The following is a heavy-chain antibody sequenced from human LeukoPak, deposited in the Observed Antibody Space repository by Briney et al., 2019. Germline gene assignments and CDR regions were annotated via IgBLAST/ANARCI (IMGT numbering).Heavy chain of an antibody. CDR2: ISVSGGST. CDR3: AAVLRSSALDY. V-gene: IGHV3-23*01. J-gene: IGHJ4*02. CDR1: GFTFSSYA. D-gene: IGHD6-19*01. Sequence: GGSLRLSCAASGFTFSSYAMSWVRQAPGKGLEWVSAISVSGGSTYYADSVKGRFTISRDNSKNTLYLQMNSLRVEDTAVYYCAAVLRSSALDYWGQGTLVTVSS.